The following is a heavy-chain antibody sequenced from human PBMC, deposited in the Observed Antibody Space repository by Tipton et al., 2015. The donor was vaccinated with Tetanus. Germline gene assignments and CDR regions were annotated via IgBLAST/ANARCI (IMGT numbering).Heavy chain of an antibody. CDR2: IYYSGST. D-gene: IGHD4-17*01. CDR1: GGSISNYY. V-gene: IGHV4-59*01. J-gene: IGHJ6*02. CDR3: ARDRGLTTSGGIGMDV. Sequence: GLVKPSETLSLTCTVSGGSISNYYWSWIRQPPGKGLEWIGYIYYSGSTNYNPSLKSRVTISVDTSKNQFSLKLTSVTAADTAVYYCARDRGLTTSGGIGMDVWGQGTTVTVSS.